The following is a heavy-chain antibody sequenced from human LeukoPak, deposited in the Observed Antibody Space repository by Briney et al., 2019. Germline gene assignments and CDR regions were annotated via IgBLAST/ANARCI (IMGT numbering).Heavy chain of an antibody. CDR1: GGSFSGYY. Sequence: SETLSLTCAVYGGSFSGYYWSWIRQPPGKGLEWIGEINHSGSTNYNPSLKSRVTISVDTSKNQFSLKLRSVTAADTAVYYCARLVDYGSGSHWGQGTLVIVSS. D-gene: IGHD3-10*01. V-gene: IGHV4-34*01. CDR3: ARLVDYGSGSH. J-gene: IGHJ4*02. CDR2: INHSGST.